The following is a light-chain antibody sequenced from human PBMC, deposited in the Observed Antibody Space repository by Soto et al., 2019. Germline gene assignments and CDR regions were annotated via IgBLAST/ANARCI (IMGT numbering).Light chain of an antibody. CDR3: QQLNSYPRA. J-gene: IGKJ1*01. Sequence: DIQMTQSPSSLSASVGDRVTITCRASHGISNYLAWYQQKPGKVPKLLIYAASTLQSGVPSRFSGSGSGTEFTLTISSLQPEDFATYYCQQLNSYPRAFGQGTKVDIK. V-gene: IGKV1-27*01. CDR1: HGISNY. CDR2: AAS.